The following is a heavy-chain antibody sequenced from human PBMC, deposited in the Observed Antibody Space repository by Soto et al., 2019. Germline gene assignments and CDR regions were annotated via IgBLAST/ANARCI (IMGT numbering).Heavy chain of an antibody. Sequence: GGSLRLSCAASGFTFSSYSMNWVRQAPGKGLEWVSSISSSSSYIYYADSVKGRFTISRDNAKNSLYLQMNSLRAEDTAVYYCARDESIAVAEEHDAFDIWGQGTMVTVSS. D-gene: IGHD6-19*01. J-gene: IGHJ3*02. CDR3: ARDESIAVAEEHDAFDI. CDR2: ISSSSSYI. V-gene: IGHV3-21*01. CDR1: GFTFSSYS.